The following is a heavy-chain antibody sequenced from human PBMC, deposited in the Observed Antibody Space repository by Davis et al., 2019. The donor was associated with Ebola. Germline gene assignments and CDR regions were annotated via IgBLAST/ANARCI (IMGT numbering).Heavy chain of an antibody. CDR3: TTGVTMVRGVVKHIDY. CDR1: GFIFSNAW. D-gene: IGHD3-10*01. Sequence: GALKISCAASGFIFSNAWMIWVRQAPGKGLEWVGRIKSKTDGGTIDYAAPVKGRFTISRDDSKNTLYLEMNSLKTEDTSLYYCTTGVTMVRGVVKHIDYWGQGTLVTVSS. J-gene: IGHJ4*02. V-gene: IGHV3-15*01. CDR2: IKSKTDGGTI.